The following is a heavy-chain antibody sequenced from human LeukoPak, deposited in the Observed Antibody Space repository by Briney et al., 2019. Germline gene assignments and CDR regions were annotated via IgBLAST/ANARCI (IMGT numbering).Heavy chain of an antibody. Sequence: ASVKVSCKASGYTFTGYYMHWVRQAPGQGLEWMGWINPNSGGTNYAQKFQGRVTMTRDTSISTAYMELSRLRSDDTAVYYCARDGYDSSGYSRIWGRGTLVTVSS. V-gene: IGHV1-2*02. CDR1: GYTFTGYY. CDR3: ARDGYDSSGYSRI. J-gene: IGHJ4*02. CDR2: INPNSGGT. D-gene: IGHD3-22*01.